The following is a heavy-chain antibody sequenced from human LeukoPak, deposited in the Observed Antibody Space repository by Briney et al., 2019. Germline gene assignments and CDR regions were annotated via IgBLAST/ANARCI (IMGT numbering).Heavy chain of an antibody. CDR2: IYTSGST. D-gene: IGHD3-22*01. V-gene: IGHV4-61*02. J-gene: IGHJ3*02. CDR1: GGSISSGSYY. Sequence: SETLSLTCTVSGGSISSGSYYWSWIRRPAGKGLEWIGRIYTSGSTNYNPSLKSRVTLSVDTSKNQFSLKLSSVTAADTAVYYCASDTMTPYAVDIWGQGTMVTVSS. CDR3: ASDTMTPYAVDI.